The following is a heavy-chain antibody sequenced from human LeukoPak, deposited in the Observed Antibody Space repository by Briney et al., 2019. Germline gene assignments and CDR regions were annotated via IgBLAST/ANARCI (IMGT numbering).Heavy chain of an antibody. Sequence: PSETLSLTCTVSGGSISSGGYYWTWIRQHPGKGLEWIGYIYYSGSTYYNPSLKSRVAISVDTSKNQFSLRLSSVTAADTAVYYCALGYCGGGSCYAREYFQHWGQGTLVTVSS. CDR1: GGSISSGGYY. D-gene: IGHD2-15*01. CDR2: IYYSGST. J-gene: IGHJ1*01. CDR3: ALGYCGGGSCYAREYFQH. V-gene: IGHV4-31*03.